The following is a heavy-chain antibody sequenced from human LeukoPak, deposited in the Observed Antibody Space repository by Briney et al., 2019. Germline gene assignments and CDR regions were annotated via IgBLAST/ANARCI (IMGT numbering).Heavy chain of an antibody. V-gene: IGHV4-59*12. Sequence: SETLSLTCTVSGGSISSYYWGWIRQPPGKGLEWIGEIYHSGSTNYNPSLKSRVTISVDKSKKQFSLKLSSVTAADTAVYYCARGAAAGTPNNWFDPWGQGTLVTVSS. CDR2: IYHSGST. D-gene: IGHD6-13*01. CDR3: ARGAAAGTPNNWFDP. CDR1: GGSISSYY. J-gene: IGHJ5*02.